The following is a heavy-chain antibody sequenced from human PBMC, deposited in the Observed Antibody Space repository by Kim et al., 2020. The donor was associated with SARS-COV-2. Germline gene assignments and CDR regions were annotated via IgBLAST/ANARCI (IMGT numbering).Heavy chain of an antibody. V-gene: IGHV4-39*01. CDR3: TTYIAVAGRGGYYFDY. J-gene: IGHJ4*02. D-gene: IGHD6-19*01. CDR2: MYYSGST. CDR1: GGSISGSSYY. Sequence: SETLSLTCTVSGGSISGSSYYWGWIRQPPGKGLEWIGSMYYSGSTYYNPSLKSRVTISVDTSKNQFSPKLSSVTAADTAMYYCTTYIAVAGRGGYYFDYWGQGTLVTVSS.